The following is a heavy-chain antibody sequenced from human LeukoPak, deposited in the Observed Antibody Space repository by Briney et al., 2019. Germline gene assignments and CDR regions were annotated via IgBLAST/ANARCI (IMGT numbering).Heavy chain of an antibody. Sequence: GRSLRLSCAASGFTFSSYAMHWLRQAPGKGLVWLAVISYDGSNKYYADSVKGRFTISRDNSKNTLYPQMNSLRAEDTAVYYCARDLVVGATDYWGQGTLVTVSS. CDR2: ISYDGSNK. CDR3: ARDLVVGATDY. V-gene: IGHV3-30-3*01. CDR1: GFTFSSYA. D-gene: IGHD1-26*01. J-gene: IGHJ4*02.